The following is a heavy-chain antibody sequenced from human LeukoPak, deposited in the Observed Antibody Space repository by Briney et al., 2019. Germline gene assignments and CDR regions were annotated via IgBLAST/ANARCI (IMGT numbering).Heavy chain of an antibody. CDR3: AKDYDDIVVVVAGYYYYYGMDV. Sequence: GRSLRLSCAASGFTFSSSGMHWVRQAPGKGLEWVAVISYDGSNKYYADSVKGRFTISRDNSKNTLYLQMNSLRAEDTAVYYCAKDYDDIVVVVAGYYYYYGMDVWGQGTTVTVSS. CDR2: ISYDGSNK. V-gene: IGHV3-30*18. J-gene: IGHJ6*02. D-gene: IGHD2-15*01. CDR1: GFTFSSSG.